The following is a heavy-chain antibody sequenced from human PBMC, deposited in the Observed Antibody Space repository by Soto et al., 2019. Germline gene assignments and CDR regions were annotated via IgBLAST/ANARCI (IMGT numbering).Heavy chain of an antibody. CDR2: ISDSGSST. D-gene: IGHD5-18*01. Sequence: HPGGSLRLSCAASGFTFSSYAMSWVRQAPGKGLEWVSAISDSGSSTYYADSVKGRFTISRDNSKNTLYLQMNSLRAEDTAVYYCAKRAIQLWLSSHWGQGTLVTVSS. V-gene: IGHV3-23*01. CDR1: GFTFSSYA. CDR3: AKRAIQLWLSSH. J-gene: IGHJ1*01.